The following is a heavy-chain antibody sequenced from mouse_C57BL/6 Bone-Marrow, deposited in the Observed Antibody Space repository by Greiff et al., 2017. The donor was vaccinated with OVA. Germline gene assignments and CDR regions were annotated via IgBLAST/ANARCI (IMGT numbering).Heavy chain of an antibody. V-gene: IGHV1-61*01. Sequence: QVQLQHSGAELVRPGSSVKLSCKASGYTFTSYWMDWVKQRPGQGLEWIGNIYPSDSETHYNQKFKDKATLTVDKSSSTAYMQLSSLTSEDSAVYYCARGDGSSYYWYFDVWGTGTTVTVSS. CDR3: ARGDGSSYYWYFDV. J-gene: IGHJ1*03. CDR2: IYPSDSET. D-gene: IGHD1-1*01. CDR1: GYTFTSYW.